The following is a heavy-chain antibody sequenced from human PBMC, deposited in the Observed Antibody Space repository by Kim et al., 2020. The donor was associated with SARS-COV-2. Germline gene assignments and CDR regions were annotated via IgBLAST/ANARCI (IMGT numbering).Heavy chain of an antibody. V-gene: IGHV3-33*01. D-gene: IGHD5-18*01. CDR2: IWYDGSNK. CDR3: ARGKAWDRANDVLDI. CDR1: GFAFTSYG. Sequence: GGSLRLSCAASGFAFTSYGLHWVRQAPGKGLEWVAFIWYDGSNKYYEDSVKGRFTISRDSSKNTLYLQMNSLRAEDTAVYYCARGKAWDRANDVLDIWGQGTMVTVSS. J-gene: IGHJ3*02.